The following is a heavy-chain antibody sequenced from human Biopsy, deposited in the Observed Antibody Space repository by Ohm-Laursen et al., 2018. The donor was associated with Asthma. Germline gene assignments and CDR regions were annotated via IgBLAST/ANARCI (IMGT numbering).Heavy chain of an antibody. Sequence: SLRLSCTATGFSFNSYGMHWVRQAPGKGLEWVAVMSFDGRQTYYADSVKGRFTISRDNSKNTLYLQMNSLRAEDTAVYYCAKERYYDFWSGYPIWGQGTMVTVSS. D-gene: IGHD3-3*01. CDR3: AKERYYDFWSGYPI. CDR1: GFSFNSYG. J-gene: IGHJ3*02. V-gene: IGHV3-30*18. CDR2: MSFDGRQT.